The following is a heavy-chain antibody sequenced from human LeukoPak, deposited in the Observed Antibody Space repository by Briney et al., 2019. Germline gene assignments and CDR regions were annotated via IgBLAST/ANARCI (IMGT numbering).Heavy chain of an antibody. D-gene: IGHD3-10*01. V-gene: IGHV3-23*01. Sequence: GGSLRLSCVASGFTFSSYGMSWVRQAPGKGLEWVSGISSSGGSTYYADSVKGRFTISRDNSKNTLYLQMNSLRAEDTAVYYCAKKFGSGSYYFDYWVQGTLVTVS. CDR3: AKKFGSGSYYFDY. CDR1: GFTFSSYG. CDR2: ISSSGGST. J-gene: IGHJ4*02.